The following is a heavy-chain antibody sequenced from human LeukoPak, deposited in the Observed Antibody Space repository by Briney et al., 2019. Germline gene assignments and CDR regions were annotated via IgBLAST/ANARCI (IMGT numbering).Heavy chain of an antibody. CDR3: ARAFGVLGGLNWFDP. J-gene: IGHJ5*02. CDR1: GYTFTSYY. CDR2: INPSGGST. Sequence: ASVKVSCKASGYTFTSYYMHWVRQAPGQGLEWMGIINPSGGSTSYAQKFQGRVTMTTDTSTSTAYMELRSLRSDDTAVYYCARAFGVLGGLNWFDPWGQGTLVTVSS. D-gene: IGHD3-10*01. V-gene: IGHV1-46*01.